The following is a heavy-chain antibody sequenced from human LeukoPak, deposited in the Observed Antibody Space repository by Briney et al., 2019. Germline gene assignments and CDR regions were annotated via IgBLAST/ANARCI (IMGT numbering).Heavy chain of an antibody. CDR2: INHSGST. J-gene: IGHJ4*02. Sequence: PSETLSLTCAVYGGSFSGYYWSWIRQPPGKGLEWIGEINHSGSTNYNPSLKSRVTISVDTSKNQFSLKLSSVTAADTAVYYCAGSHGSGSYYNNQNWGQGTLVTVSS. CDR3: AGSHGSGSYYNNQN. CDR1: GGSFSGYY. V-gene: IGHV4-34*01. D-gene: IGHD3-10*01.